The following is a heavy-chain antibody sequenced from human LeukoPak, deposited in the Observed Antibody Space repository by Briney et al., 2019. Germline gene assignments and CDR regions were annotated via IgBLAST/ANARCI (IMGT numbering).Heavy chain of an antibody. Sequence: SQTLSLTCAISGDSVSSSSVTWNWIRQSPSRGLEWLGRTYYRSTWYDDYAVSVRGRITVNPDTSKNQFSLHLDSVTPEDTAVYYCARRLTQYDCFDPWGQGILVTVSS. CDR3: ARRLTQYDCFDP. J-gene: IGHJ5*02. V-gene: IGHV6-1*01. D-gene: IGHD2-2*01. CDR1: GDSVSSSSVT. CDR2: TYYRSTWYD.